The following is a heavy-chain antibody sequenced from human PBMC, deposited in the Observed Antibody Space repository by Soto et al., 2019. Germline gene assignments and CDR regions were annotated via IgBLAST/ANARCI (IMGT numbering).Heavy chain of an antibody. Sequence: EVQLVESGGGLVQPGGSLKLSCAATGFTFSDSALHWVRQASGKGLEWVGRIRSEANSYATAYAASVKGRFTISRDNSKNTLYLQMNSLRAEDTAVYYCDAAHNWGQGTLVTVSS. J-gene: IGHJ4*02. CDR3: DAAHN. CDR2: IRSEANSYAT. V-gene: IGHV3-73*02. D-gene: IGHD6-25*01. CDR1: GFTFSDSA.